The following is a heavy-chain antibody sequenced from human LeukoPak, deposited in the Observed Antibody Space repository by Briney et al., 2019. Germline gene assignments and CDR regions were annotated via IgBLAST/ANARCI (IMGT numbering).Heavy chain of an antibody. CDR2: ISYDGSNK. CDR3: ARVGYGSGSYSTDY. J-gene: IGHJ4*02. Sequence: PGGSLRLSCAASGFTFSSYGMHWVRQAPGKGLEWVAVISYDGSNKYYADSVKGRLTISRDNSKNTLYLQMNSLRAEDTAMYYCARVGYGSGSYSTDYWGQGTLVTVSS. V-gene: IGHV3-30*03. CDR1: GFTFSSYG. D-gene: IGHD3-10*01.